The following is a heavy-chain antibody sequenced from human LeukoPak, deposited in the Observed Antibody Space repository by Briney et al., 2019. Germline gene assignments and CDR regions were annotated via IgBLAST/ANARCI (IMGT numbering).Heavy chain of an antibody. CDR2: IYHSGST. D-gene: IGHD6-13*01. V-gene: IGHV4-4*02. Sequence: SETLSLTCAVSGGFISSSNWWSWVCQPPGKGLEWIGEIYHSGSTNYNPSLKSRVTISVDKTKNQFSLKLSSVTAADTAVYYCARDPGLAAAARYGMDVWGQGTTVTVSS. J-gene: IGHJ6*02. CDR1: GGFISSSNW. CDR3: ARDPGLAAAARYGMDV.